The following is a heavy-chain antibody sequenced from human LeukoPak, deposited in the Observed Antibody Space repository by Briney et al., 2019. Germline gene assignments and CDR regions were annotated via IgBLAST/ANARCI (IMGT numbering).Heavy chain of an antibody. J-gene: IGHJ5*02. V-gene: IGHV4-34*01. Sequence: SETLSLTCAVYGGSFSGYYGSWIRQPPGKGLEWIGEINHSGSTNYNPSLKSRVTISVDTSKNQFSLKLSSVTAADTAVYYCARGGGYYGSGSPKNWFDPWGQGTLVTVSS. CDR2: INHSGST. D-gene: IGHD3-10*01. CDR3: ARGGGYYGSGSPKNWFDP. CDR1: GGSFSGYY.